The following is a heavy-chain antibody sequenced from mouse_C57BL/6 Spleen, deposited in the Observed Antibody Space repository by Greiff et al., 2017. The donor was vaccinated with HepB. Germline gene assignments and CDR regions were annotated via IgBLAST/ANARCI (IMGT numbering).Heavy chain of an antibody. CDR2: INPSSGYT. Sequence: QVHVKQSGAELAKPGASVKLSCKASGYTFTSYWMHWVKQRPGQGLEWIGYINPSSGYTKYNQKFKDKATLTADKSSSTAYMQLSSLTYEDSAVYYCARGGPPRTGYFDYWGQGTTLTVSS. V-gene: IGHV1-7*01. CDR3: ARGGPPRTGYFDY. J-gene: IGHJ2*01. D-gene: IGHD3-3*01. CDR1: GYTFTSYW.